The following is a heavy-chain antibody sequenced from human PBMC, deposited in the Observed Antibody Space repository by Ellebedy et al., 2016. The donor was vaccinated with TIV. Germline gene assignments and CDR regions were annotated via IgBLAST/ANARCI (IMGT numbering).Heavy chain of an antibody. J-gene: IGHJ6*02. D-gene: IGHD4-17*01. V-gene: IGHV3-7*03. Sequence: GESLKLSCAASRFPFSSYWMSWVRQAPGKGLEWVANINGDGSKKYYVDSVKGRFTISRDTGKNSVYLQMNSLRAEDTARYYCARDGAYGDYSPGYYGMDVWGQGTTVTVSS. CDR1: RFPFSSYW. CDR2: INGDGSKK. CDR3: ARDGAYGDYSPGYYGMDV.